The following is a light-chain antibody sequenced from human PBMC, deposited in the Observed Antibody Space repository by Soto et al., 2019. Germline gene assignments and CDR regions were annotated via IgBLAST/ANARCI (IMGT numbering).Light chain of an antibody. CDR2: GAS. CDR3: QQYNIWPIT. Sequence: EIVFTKSPSTLSLSPGERATLSCRASQSVSSNLAWYQQKPGQAPRLLIYGASTRATGIPARFSGSGSGTEFTLTISSLQSEDFAVYYCQQYNIWPITFGQGTRLE. CDR1: QSVSSN. J-gene: IGKJ5*01. V-gene: IGKV3-15*01.